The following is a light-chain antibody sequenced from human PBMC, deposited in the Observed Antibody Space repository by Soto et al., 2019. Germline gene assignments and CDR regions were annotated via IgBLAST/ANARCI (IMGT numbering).Light chain of an antibody. V-gene: IGKV3-15*01. CDR3: QQDNEPPRT. J-gene: IGKJ1*01. CDR1: QSVDNY. CDR2: GAS. Sequence: ILMTQSPDTLSLSLGQRVTLSFRASQSVDNYLSWYQQRPVQSPRLLIYGASTRATGVPARFSGSGSGTDFPLTISLLQSEDLAVYYRQQDNEPPRTFGPGTKVDIK.